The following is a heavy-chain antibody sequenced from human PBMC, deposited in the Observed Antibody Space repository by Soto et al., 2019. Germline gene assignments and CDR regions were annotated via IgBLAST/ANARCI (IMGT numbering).Heavy chain of an antibody. J-gene: IGHJ4*02. CDR2: ISGSGGST. CDR1: GFTFSSYA. Sequence: PGGSLRLSCAASGFTFSSYAMSWVRQAPGKGLEWVSAISGSGGSTYYADSVKGRFTISRDNSKNTLYLQMNSLRAEDTAVYYCAKEGGYCTNGVCYRAFDYWGQGTLVTVSS. V-gene: IGHV3-23*01. CDR3: AKEGGYCTNGVCYRAFDY. D-gene: IGHD2-8*01.